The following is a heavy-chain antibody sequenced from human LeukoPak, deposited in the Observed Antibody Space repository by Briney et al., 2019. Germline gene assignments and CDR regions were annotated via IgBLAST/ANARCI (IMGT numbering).Heavy chain of an antibody. Sequence: AGGSLRLSCAASGFTFSSYAMHWVRQAPGKGLEWVAVISYDGSNKYYADSVKGRFTISRDNSKNTLYLQMNSLRAEDTAVYYCAREGTTGDAFDIWGQGTMVTVSS. CDR1: GFTFSSYA. D-gene: IGHD1-1*01. CDR3: AREGTTGDAFDI. V-gene: IGHV3-30-3*01. J-gene: IGHJ3*02. CDR2: ISYDGSNK.